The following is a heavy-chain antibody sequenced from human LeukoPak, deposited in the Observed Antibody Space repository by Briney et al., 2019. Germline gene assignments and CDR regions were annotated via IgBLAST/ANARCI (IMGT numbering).Heavy chain of an antibody. Sequence: KPGGSLRLSCAASGFRCSNYWIHWVRQAPAKGLVRVSRIRTDGGSTAYADFVKGRFTISRDNAKNTVYLQMNSLRADDTAVYYCARDMETGGRAFDSWGQGTLVTVSS. CDR1: GFRCSNYW. V-gene: IGHV3-74*01. CDR3: ARDMETGGRAFDS. J-gene: IGHJ4*02. D-gene: IGHD2-8*02. CDR2: IRTDGGST.